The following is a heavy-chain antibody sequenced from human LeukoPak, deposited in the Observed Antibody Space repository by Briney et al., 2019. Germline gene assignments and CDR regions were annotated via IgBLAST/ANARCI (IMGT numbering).Heavy chain of an antibody. CDR1: GGSISSYY. V-gene: IGHV4-59*01. D-gene: IGHD3-10*01. Sequence: SETLSLTCTVSGGSISSYYWSWIRQPPGKGLEWIGYIYYSGSTNYNPSLKGRVTISVDTSKNQFSLKPSSVTAADTAVYYCARDFGYYGSGSRNYYYYGMDVWGKGTTVTVSS. CDR2: IYYSGST. CDR3: ARDFGYYGSGSRNYYYYGMDV. J-gene: IGHJ6*04.